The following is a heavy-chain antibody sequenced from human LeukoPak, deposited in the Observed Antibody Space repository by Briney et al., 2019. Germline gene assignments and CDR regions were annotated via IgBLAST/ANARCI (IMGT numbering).Heavy chain of an antibody. CDR1: GGSISSYY. CDR3: ARDDTNYYDSSGFDY. CDR2: ICYSGST. Sequence: SETLSLTCTVSGGSISSYYWSWIRQPPGKGLESIGYICYSGSTNYNPSLKSRVTISVDVSKNQFSLKLTSVTAADTAVYYCARDDTNYYDSSGFDYWGQGTLVTVSS. V-gene: IGHV4-59*01. J-gene: IGHJ4*02. D-gene: IGHD3-22*01.